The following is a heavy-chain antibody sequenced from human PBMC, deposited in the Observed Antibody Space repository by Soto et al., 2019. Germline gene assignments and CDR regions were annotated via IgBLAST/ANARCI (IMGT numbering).Heavy chain of an antibody. Sequence: QVQLVQSGAEVKKPGSSVKVSCRASGGTFNNYVINWVRQAPGQGLEWMAGIIPIFGTANYAQKFQGRVTITADKSTSTAYMELNSLRSEDTAVYYCAGDSSSRLNYNYGMDVWGQGTTVTVSS. V-gene: IGHV1-69*06. D-gene: IGHD6-6*01. CDR2: IIPIFGTA. CDR3: AGDSSSRLNYNYGMDV. CDR1: GGTFNNYV. J-gene: IGHJ6*02.